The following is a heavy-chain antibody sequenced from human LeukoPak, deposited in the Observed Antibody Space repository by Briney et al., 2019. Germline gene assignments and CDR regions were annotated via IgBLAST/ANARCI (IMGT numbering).Heavy chain of an antibody. CDR2: IWYDGSNK. CDR3: ARMVRGLDAFDI. CDR1: GFTFSSYG. J-gene: IGHJ3*02. D-gene: IGHD3-10*01. V-gene: IGHV3-33*01. Sequence: QPGGSLRLSCAASGFTFSSYGMHWVRQAPGKGLEWVAVIWYDGSNKYYADSVKGRFTISRDNSKNTLYLQMNSLRAEDTAVYYCARMVRGLDAFDIWGQGTMVTVSS.